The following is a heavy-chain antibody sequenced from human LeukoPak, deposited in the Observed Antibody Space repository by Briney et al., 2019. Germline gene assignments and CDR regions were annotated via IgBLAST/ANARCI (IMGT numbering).Heavy chain of an antibody. J-gene: IGHJ4*02. D-gene: IGHD1-26*01. V-gene: IGHV3-23*01. CDR3: ASALSGSYDY. CDR1: GFTFSSFA. CDR2: ISGSGGRT. Sequence: GGSLRLSCAASGFTFSSFAMSWVRQAPGKGLEWVSAISGSGGRTYYADSVKGRFTISRDNAKNTLYLQMNSLRAEDTAVYYCASALSGSYDYWGQGTLVTVSS.